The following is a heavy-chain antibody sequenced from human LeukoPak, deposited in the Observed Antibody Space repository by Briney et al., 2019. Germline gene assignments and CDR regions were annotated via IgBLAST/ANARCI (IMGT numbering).Heavy chain of an antibody. CDR2: ISSSSSTI. CDR1: GFTFSSYS. Sequence: GGSLRLSCAASGFTFSSYSMNWVRQAPGKGLEWVSYISSSSSTIYYADSVKGRFTISRDNAKNSLYLQMNSLRAEDTAVYYCARDRAASITIFGVERGWLDPWGQGTLVTVSS. D-gene: IGHD3-3*01. V-gene: IGHV3-48*04. CDR3: ARDRAASITIFGVERGWLDP. J-gene: IGHJ5*02.